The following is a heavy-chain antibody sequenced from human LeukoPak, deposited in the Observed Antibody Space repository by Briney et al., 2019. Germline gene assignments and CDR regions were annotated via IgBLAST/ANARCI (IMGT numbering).Heavy chain of an antibody. D-gene: IGHD3-22*01. CDR2: IYSSGTT. V-gene: IGHV4-61*02. Sequence: PSQTLSLTCAVSGGSISSGNYYWSWIRQPAGNGLEWIGRIYSSGTTTYNPSLKSRVSISADTSKNQYSLRLTSVAVADTAVFFCARESDLSYYDRTDYWGQGTLVTVSS. CDR1: GGSISSGNYY. CDR3: ARESDLSYYDRTDY. J-gene: IGHJ4*02.